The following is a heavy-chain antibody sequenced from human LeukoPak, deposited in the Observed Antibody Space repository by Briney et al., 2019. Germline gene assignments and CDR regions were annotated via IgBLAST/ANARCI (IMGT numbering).Heavy chain of an antibody. J-gene: IGHJ4*02. D-gene: IGHD3-9*01. V-gene: IGHV4-59*12. CDR1: GDSISNYC. CDR2: IYYSGTT. CDR3: ARVPSTGYYSDYYFDY. Sequence: SETLSLTCAVSGDSISNYCWSWIRQPPGKGLEWIGCIYYSGTTYYNPSLKSRVTISVDTSKNQFSLKLSSVTAEDTAVYYCARVPSTGYYSDYYFDYWGQGTRVTVSS.